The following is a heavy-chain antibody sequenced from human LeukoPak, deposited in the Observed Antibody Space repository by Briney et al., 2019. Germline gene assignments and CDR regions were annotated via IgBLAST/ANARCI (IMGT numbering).Heavy chain of an antibody. Sequence: PSETLSLTCTVSGGSISSSSYYWGWIRQPPGKGLEWIGSIYYSGSTYYNPSLKSRVTISVDTSKNQFSLKLSSVTAADTAVYYCARHQGGLFPVVTPDSDYWGQGTLVTVSS. CDR1: GGSISSSSYY. D-gene: IGHD4-23*01. V-gene: IGHV4-39*07. CDR2: IYYSGST. CDR3: ARHQGGLFPVVTPDSDY. J-gene: IGHJ4*02.